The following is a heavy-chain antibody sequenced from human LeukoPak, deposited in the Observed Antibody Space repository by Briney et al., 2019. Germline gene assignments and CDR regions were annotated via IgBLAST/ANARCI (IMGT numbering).Heavy chain of an antibody. CDR3: ARERIYFGSGGDPTDARLFYYYGMDV. D-gene: IGHD3-10*01. Sequence: GGSLRLSCAASGFTFSSYAMSWVRQAPGKGLEWVSAISGSGGSTYYADSMKGRFTISRDNPKNTLFLQMNSLRADDTAVYYCARERIYFGSGGDPTDARLFYYYGMDVWGQGTTVTVSS. J-gene: IGHJ6*02. CDR1: GFTFSSYA. CDR2: ISGSGGST. V-gene: IGHV3-23*01.